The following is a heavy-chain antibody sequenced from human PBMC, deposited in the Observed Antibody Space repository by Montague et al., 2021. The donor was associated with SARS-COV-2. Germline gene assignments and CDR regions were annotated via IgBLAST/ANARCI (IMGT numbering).Heavy chain of an antibody. Sequence: SETLSLTCSVSGGSIVTGDYYRAWSRQPPGKGLEWIGSIFHSGTTYYAPSLRGRVTISVDTSKNQLSLKLNSVTAADTAFYYCVREYTGSSQASWGQGTLVTVSS. CDR1: GGSIVTGDYY. CDR2: IFHSGTT. D-gene: IGHD6-6*01. CDR3: VREYTGSSQAS. V-gene: IGHV4-39*02. J-gene: IGHJ5*02.